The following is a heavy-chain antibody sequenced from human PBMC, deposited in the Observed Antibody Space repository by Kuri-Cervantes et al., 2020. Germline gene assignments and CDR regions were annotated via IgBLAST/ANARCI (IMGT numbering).Heavy chain of an antibody. CDR3: ARSTPLGGIAAAGAMDY. D-gene: IGHD6-13*01. J-gene: IGHJ4*02. V-gene: IGHV3-30-3*01. CDR1: GFTFNSYT. CDR2: ISYDGNNK. Sequence: GESLKISCAASGFTFNSYTIHWVRQAPGKGLEWVAVISYDGNNKYYADSVKGRFTISRDNAKNSLYLQMNSLRAEDTAVYYCARSTPLGGIAAAGAMDYWGQGTLVTVSS.